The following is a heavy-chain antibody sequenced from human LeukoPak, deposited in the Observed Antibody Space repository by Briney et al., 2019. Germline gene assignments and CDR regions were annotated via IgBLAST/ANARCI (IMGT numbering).Heavy chain of an antibody. D-gene: IGHD3-10*01. V-gene: IGHV1-8*01. CDR2: MNPNSANT. Sequence: ASVKVSCKASGYTFTSYAINWVRQATGQGLEWMGWMNPNSANTGYAQKFQGRVTITAAKYTSTAYMELSSLRSDDTAVYYCARDRRYYYSSGTFYRDAFDLWGQGTLVTVSS. CDR1: GYTFTSYA. CDR3: ARDRRYYYSSGTFYRDAFDL. J-gene: IGHJ3*01.